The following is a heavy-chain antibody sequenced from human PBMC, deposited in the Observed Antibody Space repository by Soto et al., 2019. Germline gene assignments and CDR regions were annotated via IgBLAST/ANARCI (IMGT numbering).Heavy chain of an antibody. CDR2: IDYSGNT. CDR1: GASMSGSGYY. V-gene: IGHV4-39*01. Sequence: PSETLSLTCTVSGASMSGSGYYWGWIRQPPGKGLEWIGSIDYSGNTYYNPSVKSRVPISVDKSKRKFSLKLGSVTAADTAVYYCARLDFRYCSRITCTDMDAWGQGTLVTVSS. CDR3: ARLDFRYCSRITCTDMDA. D-gene: IGHD2-2*01. J-gene: IGHJ5*02.